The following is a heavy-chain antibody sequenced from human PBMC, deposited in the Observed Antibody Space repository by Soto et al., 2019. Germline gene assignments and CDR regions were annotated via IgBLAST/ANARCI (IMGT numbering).Heavy chain of an antibody. D-gene: IGHD5-12*01. CDR1: GYTFTGYY. CDR2: INPNSGGT. V-gene: IGHV1-2*02. J-gene: IGHJ4*02. CDR3: AAAGGWLQLRFDY. Sequence: GASVKVSCKASGYTFTGYYMHWVRQAPGQGLEWMGWINPNSGGTNYAQKFQGRVTMTRDTSISTAYMELSRLRSDDTAVYYCAAAGGWLQLRFDYWGQGTLVTVSS.